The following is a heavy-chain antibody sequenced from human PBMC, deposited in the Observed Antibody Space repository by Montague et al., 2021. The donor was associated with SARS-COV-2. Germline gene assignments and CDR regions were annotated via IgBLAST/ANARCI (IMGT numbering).Heavy chain of an antibody. V-gene: IGHV4-59*12. CDR2: FYSSGIT. J-gene: IGHJ3*01. D-gene: IGHD1-14*01. Sequence: SETLSLTCAVSGGSISSSDWGWIRQPPGKGLEWIGFFYSSGITDSNPSFKSRVSISLDTSKNQVSLKLRSVTTADTAVYYCARETMTGDAFDVWGRGTMVTVSP. CDR3: ARETMTGDAFDV. CDR1: GGSISSSD.